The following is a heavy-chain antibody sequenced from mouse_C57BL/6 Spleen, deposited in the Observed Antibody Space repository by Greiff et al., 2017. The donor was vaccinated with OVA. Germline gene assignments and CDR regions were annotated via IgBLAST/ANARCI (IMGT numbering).Heavy chain of an antibody. CDR1: GYTFTSYW. J-gene: IGHJ2*01. Sequence: QVQLQQPGAELVKPGASVTLSCKASGYTFTSYWITWVKQRPGHGLEWIGDIYPGSGSTNYNEKFKSKATLTVDTSSSTAYMQLSSLTSEDSAVYYCARGSTMATRDFDCWGQGTTLTVSS. CDR3: ARGSTMATRDFDC. CDR2: IYPGSGST. D-gene: IGHD2-1*01. V-gene: IGHV1-55*01.